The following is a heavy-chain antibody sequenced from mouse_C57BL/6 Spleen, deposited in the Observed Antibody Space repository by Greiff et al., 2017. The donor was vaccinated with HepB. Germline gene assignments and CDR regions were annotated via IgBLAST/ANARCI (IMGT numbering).Heavy chain of an antibody. CDR3: ARHGYYGSSYYYAMDY. CDR1: GYTFTEYT. D-gene: IGHD1-1*01. Sequence: QVQLKESGAELVKPGASVKLSCKASGYTFTEYTIHWVKQRSGQGLEWIGWFYPGSGSIKYNEKFKDKATLTADKSSSTVYMELSRLTSEDSAVYFCARHGYYGSSYYYAMDYWGQGTSVTVSS. J-gene: IGHJ4*01. CDR2: FYPGSGSI. V-gene: IGHV1-62-2*01.